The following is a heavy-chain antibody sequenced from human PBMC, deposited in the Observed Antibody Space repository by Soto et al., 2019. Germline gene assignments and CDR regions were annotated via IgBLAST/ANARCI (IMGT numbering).Heavy chain of an antibody. D-gene: IGHD6-6*01. CDR2: IIPIFGTA. V-gene: IGHV1-69*01. CDR1: GGTFSSYA. J-gene: IGHJ2*01. Sequence: QVQLVQSGAEVKKPGSSVKVSCKASGGTFSSYAISWVRQAPGQGLEWMGGIIPIFGTANYAQKFQGRVTITADESTSTAYMELSSLRSEDTAVYYCAVNPSSSSVPSYWYFDLWGRGTLVTVSS. CDR3: AVNPSSSSVPSYWYFDL.